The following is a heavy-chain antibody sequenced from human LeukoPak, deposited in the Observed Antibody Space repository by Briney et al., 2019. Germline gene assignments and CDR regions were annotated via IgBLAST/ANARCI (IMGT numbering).Heavy chain of an antibody. CDR2: ILPIFGTA. J-gene: IGHJ5*02. V-gene: IGHV1-69*13. CDR1: GYTFTSSA. D-gene: IGHD3-9*01. CDR3: ARAEDQGRYFDWLPGFDP. Sequence: SVKVSCKASGYTFTSSALNWVRQAPGQGLEWMGGILPIFGTAIYAQHFQGRLTITADESTNSAYMELNRLRSDDTAVYYCARAEDQGRYFDWLPGFDPWGQGTLVTVSS.